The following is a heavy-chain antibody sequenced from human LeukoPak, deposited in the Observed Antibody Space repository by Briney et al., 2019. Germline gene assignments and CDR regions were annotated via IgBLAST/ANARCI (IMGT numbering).Heavy chain of an antibody. CDR1: GFTFSSYA. CDR2: ISSSSSTI. Sequence: GGSLRLSCAASGFTFSSYAMSWVRQAPGKGLEWVSYISSSSSTIYYADSVKGRFTISRDNSKNTLYLQMNSLRAEDTAVYYCAKDGYCSGGSCYRYFDYWGQGTLVTVSS. V-gene: IGHV3-23*01. CDR3: AKDGYCSGGSCYRYFDY. J-gene: IGHJ4*02. D-gene: IGHD2-15*01.